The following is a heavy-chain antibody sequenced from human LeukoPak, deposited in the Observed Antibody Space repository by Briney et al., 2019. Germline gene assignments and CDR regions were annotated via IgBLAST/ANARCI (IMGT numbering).Heavy chain of an antibody. D-gene: IGHD3-10*01. Sequence: GGSLRLSCEASGFTFGTYAMNWVRQAPGKGLDWVSYISGSSSTIYYADSVKGRFTISRDNAKNSLYLQMNGLRDEDTAVYYCARGLPSGHDAFDIWGQGTMVTVSS. V-gene: IGHV3-48*02. CDR3: ARGLPSGHDAFDI. CDR2: ISGSSSTI. CDR1: GFTFGTYA. J-gene: IGHJ3*02.